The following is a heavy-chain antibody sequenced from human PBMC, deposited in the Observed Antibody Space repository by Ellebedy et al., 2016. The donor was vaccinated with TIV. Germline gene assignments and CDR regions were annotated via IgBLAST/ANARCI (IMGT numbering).Heavy chain of an antibody. J-gene: IGHJ4*02. V-gene: IGHV3-9*01. CDR2: ISWHSGDI. Sequence: SLKISCTASGFTFDDYAMHWVRQAPGKGPEWVSGISWHSGDIGYVDSVKGRFTISRDNAENSLSLQMDSLKTEDTALYYCAKDKFPSSIGPFDYWGQGTLVPVSS. CDR3: AKDKFPSSIGPFDY. D-gene: IGHD3-16*01. CDR1: GFTFDDYA.